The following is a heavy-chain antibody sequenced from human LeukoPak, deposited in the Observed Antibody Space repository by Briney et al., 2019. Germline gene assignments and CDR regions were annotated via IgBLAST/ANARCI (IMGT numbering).Heavy chain of an antibody. V-gene: IGHV3-23*01. CDR3: AKVNYNDYKYGMDV. CDR2: VSGSGGTT. CDR1: GFTFSSYA. D-gene: IGHD1-7*01. J-gene: IGHJ6*02. Sequence: LTGGSLRLSCAASGFTFSSYAMSWVRQAPGKGLEWVSAVSGSGGTTYYADSVKGRFTISRDNSKNTLYLHMTSLRAEDTAVYYCAKVNYNDYKYGMDVWGQGTTVIVSS.